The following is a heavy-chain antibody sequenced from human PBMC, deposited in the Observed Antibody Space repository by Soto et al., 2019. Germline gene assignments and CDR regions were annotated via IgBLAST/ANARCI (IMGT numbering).Heavy chain of an antibody. J-gene: IGHJ6*02. V-gene: IGHV4-59*01. CDR2: IYYSGST. Sequence: KTSETLSLTCTVSGGSINSYYWSWIRQPPGKGLEWIGYIYYSGSTNYNPSLKSRVTISVDTSKNQFSLKPSSVTAADTAVYYCARGDRYSYGYYYYYYGMDVWGQGTTVTVS. D-gene: IGHD5-18*01. CDR3: ARGDRYSYGYYYYYYGMDV. CDR1: GGSINSYY.